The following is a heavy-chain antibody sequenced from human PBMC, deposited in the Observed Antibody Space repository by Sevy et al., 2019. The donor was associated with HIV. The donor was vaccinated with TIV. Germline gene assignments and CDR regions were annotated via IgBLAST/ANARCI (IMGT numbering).Heavy chain of an antibody. D-gene: IGHD3-9*01. CDR3: ARALWYDILTGYYPSSAYYFDY. CDR2: TYYRSKWYN. J-gene: IGHJ4*02. CDR1: GDSVSSNSAA. Sequence: SQTLSLTCAISGDSVSSNSAAWNWIRQSPSRGLEWLGRTYYRSKWYNVYAVSVKSRITINPDTSKNQFSLQLNSVTPEDTAVYYCARALWYDILTGYYPSSAYYFDYWGQGTLVTVSS. V-gene: IGHV6-1*01.